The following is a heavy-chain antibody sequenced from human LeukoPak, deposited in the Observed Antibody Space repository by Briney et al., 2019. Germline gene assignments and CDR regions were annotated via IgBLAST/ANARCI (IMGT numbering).Heavy chain of an antibody. V-gene: IGHV3-23*01. Sequence: PGGSLRLSCAASGFTFSAYSMNWVRQAPGKGLEWVSAISGSGGSTYYADSVKGRFTISRDNSKNTLYLQMNSLRAEDTAVYYCASGWELDSASYWGQGTLVTVSS. D-gene: IGHD1-26*01. CDR3: ASGWELDSASY. J-gene: IGHJ4*02. CDR1: GFTFSAYS. CDR2: ISGSGGST.